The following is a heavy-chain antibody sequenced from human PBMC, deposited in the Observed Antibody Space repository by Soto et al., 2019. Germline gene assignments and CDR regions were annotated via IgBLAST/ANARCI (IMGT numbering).Heavy chain of an antibody. CDR2: VGYSGTS. V-gene: IGHV4-31*03. D-gene: IGHD2-8*02. CDR1: GDSNNSVNNY. Sequence: SETMSLTCTVSGDSNNSVNNYWSWIPKHPRRGLELIPHVGYSGTSYYNTSLKSRVSISLDTSKNQVSLKLDSVTAADTAVYCCARDHTKCTGDMCYVAGNWFDPWGQGTLVTVSS. J-gene: IGHJ5*02. CDR3: ARDHTKCTGDMCYVAGNWFDP.